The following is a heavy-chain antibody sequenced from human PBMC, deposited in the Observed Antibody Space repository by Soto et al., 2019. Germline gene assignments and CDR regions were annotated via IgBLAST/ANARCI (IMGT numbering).Heavy chain of an antibody. CDR1: GFTVSSKY. J-gene: IGHJ6*03. D-gene: IGHD6-13*01. V-gene: IGHV3-66*01. CDR2: IYSGGST. CDR3: ASSGRHSSSWFNYYMDV. Sequence: GGSLRLSCAASGFTVSSKYMSWVRQAPGKGLEWVSVIYSGGSTYYADSVKGRFTISRDNSKNTLYLQMNSLRAEDTAVYYCASSGRHSSSWFNYYMDVWGKGTTVTVSS.